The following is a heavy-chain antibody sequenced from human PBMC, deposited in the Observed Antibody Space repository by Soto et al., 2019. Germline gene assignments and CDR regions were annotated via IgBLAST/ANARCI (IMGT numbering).Heavy chain of an antibody. CDR3: AKALIVGATPTPPYYYYYGMDV. V-gene: IGHV3-23*01. CDR2: ISGSGGST. D-gene: IGHD1-26*01. J-gene: IGHJ6*02. Sequence: HPGGSLRLSCAASGFTFSSYAMSWVRQAPGKGLEWVSAISGSGGSTYYADSVKGRFTISRDNSKNTLYLQMNSLRAEDTAVYYCAKALIVGATPTPPYYYYYGMDVWGQGTTVTVSS. CDR1: GFTFSSYA.